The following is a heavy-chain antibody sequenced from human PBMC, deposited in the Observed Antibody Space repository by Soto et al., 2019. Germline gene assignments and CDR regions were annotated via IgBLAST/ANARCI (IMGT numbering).Heavy chain of an antibody. CDR2: IYWHDYQ. D-gene: IGHD1-26*01. CDR3: AHSPFYSGSYSRSFDY. J-gene: IGHJ4*02. CDR1: GFSLSTSGVG. Sequence: QITLKESGPTLVKPTQTLTLTCTFSGFSLSTSGVGVGLIRQPPGKALEWLALIYWHDYQRYSPSLKSRLTITKDTSKNHVVLTLTNMDPLDTATYYCAHSPFYSGSYSRSFDYWGQGTLVTVSS. V-gene: IGHV2-5*01.